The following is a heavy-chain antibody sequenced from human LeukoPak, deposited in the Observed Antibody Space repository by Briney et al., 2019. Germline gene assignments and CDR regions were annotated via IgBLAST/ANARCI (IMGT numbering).Heavy chain of an antibody. CDR2: ISYDGSNK. Sequence: PGGSLRLSCAASGFTFSSYAMHWVCQAPGKGLEWVAVISYDGSNKYYADSVKGRFTISRDNSKNTLYLQMNSLRAEDTAVYYCAREIAVAGQVFDYWGQGTLVTVSS. V-gene: IGHV3-30-3*01. D-gene: IGHD6-19*01. CDR3: AREIAVAGQVFDY. CDR1: GFTFSSYA. J-gene: IGHJ4*02.